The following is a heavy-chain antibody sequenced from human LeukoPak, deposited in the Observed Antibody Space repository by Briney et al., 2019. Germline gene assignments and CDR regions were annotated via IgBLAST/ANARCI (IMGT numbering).Heavy chain of an antibody. CDR2: IFHTGST. Sequence: SETLSLTCTVSGDSISSGNYWGWIRQPPGKGLEWIGSIFHTGSTYYNPSLKSRVTISVDTSKKQFSLKLRTATAADTAVYYCARIEAVTRGYNHAYYFDYWGQGTLVTVSS. CDR1: GDSISSGNY. J-gene: IGHJ4*02. V-gene: IGHV4-38-2*02. CDR3: ARIEAVTRGYNHAYYFDY. D-gene: IGHD5-18*01.